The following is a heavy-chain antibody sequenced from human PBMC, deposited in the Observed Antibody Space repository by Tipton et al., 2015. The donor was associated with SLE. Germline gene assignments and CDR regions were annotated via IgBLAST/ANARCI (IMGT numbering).Heavy chain of an antibody. V-gene: IGHV4-34*01. J-gene: IGHJ6*03. Sequence: TLSLTCAVYGGSFSDYFWTWIRQPPGKGLEWIGTFYYSGSTHYNPSLKSRVAISVDTSKNQFSLKLSSVTAADTAVYYCAREGLGTSYYYYMDVWGKGTTVTVSS. CDR2: FYYSGST. CDR1: GGSFSDYF. D-gene: IGHD7-27*01. CDR3: AREGLGTSYYYYMDV.